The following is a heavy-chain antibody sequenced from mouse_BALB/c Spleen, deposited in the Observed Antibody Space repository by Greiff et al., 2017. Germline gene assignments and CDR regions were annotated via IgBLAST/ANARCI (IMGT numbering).Heavy chain of an antibody. V-gene: IGHV1S34*01. CDR2: ISCYNGAT. J-gene: IGHJ4*01. D-gene: IGHD2-14*01. CDR1: GYSFTGYY. CDR3: ARDYRYDEGYYAMDY. Sequence: LVKTGASVKISCKASGYSFTGYYMPWVKQSHGKSLEWIGYISCYNGATSYNQKFKGKATFTVDTSSSTAYMQFNSLTSEDSAVYYCARDYRYDEGYYAMDYWGQGTSVTVSS.